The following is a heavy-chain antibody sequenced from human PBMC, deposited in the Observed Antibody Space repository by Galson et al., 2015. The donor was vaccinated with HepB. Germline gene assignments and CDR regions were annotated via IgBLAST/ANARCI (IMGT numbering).Heavy chain of an antibody. CDR1: GFTFSSYS. CDR2: ISSSSSTI. CDR3: ARDSHGYNNYYYYMDV. Sequence: SLRLSCAASGFTFSSYSMNWVRQAPGKGLEWVSYISSSSSTIYYADSVKGRFTISRDNAKNSLYLQMNSLRDEDTAVYYCARDSHGYNNYYYYMDVWGKGTTVTVSS. V-gene: IGHV3-48*02. J-gene: IGHJ6*03. D-gene: IGHD5-24*01.